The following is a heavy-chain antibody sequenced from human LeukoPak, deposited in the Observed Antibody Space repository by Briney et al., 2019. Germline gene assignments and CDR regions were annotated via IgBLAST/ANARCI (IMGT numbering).Heavy chain of an antibody. CDR2: INQNGGEK. V-gene: IGHV3-7*01. Sequence: GGSLGLSCAASGFTFSSYSMNWVRQAPGKGLEWVANINQNGGEKYYVDSVKGRFTISRDNGKNSLYLQMNSLRAEDTAVYYCARYRHLGYWGQGTLVTVSS. J-gene: IGHJ4*02. CDR3: ARYRHLGY. CDR1: GFTFSSYS.